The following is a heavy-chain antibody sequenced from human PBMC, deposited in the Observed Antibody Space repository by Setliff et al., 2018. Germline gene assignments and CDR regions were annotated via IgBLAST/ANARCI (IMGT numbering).Heavy chain of an antibody. CDR3: AGQGPIFGSGLIPGFDQ. D-gene: IGHD3-3*01. Sequence: GGSLRLSCAASGLTFNSYAMSWVRQAPGKGLEWVSTVSVSGDNTYYTDSVKGRFTTSRDNSKNTLSLQMSSLRTEDTAIYFCAGQGPIFGSGLIPGFDQWGQGALVTVSS. CDR1: GLTFNSYA. J-gene: IGHJ4*02. V-gene: IGHV3-23*01. CDR2: VSVSGDNT.